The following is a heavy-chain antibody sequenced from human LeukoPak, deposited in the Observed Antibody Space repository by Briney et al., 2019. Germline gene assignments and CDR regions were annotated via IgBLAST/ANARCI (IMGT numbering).Heavy chain of an antibody. CDR2: IIPILGIA. J-gene: IGHJ4*02. D-gene: IGHD2-15*01. CDR1: GGTFSRYA. CDR3: ARRCCGSCYYFDY. Sequence: SVKVSCKASGGTFSRYAIRWVRQAPGQGLEWMGRIIPILGIANYAQKFQGRVTITADKSTSTAYMELSSLRSEDTAVYYCARRCCGSCYYFDYWGQGTLVTVSS. V-gene: IGHV1-69*04.